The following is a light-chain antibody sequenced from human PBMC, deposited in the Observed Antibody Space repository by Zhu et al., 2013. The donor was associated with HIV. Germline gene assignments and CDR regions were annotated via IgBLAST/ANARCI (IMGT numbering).Light chain of an antibody. CDR1: QSVLYSSNNNNY. CDR2: WAS. CDR3: QQYYSTPPT. J-gene: IGKJ5*01. V-gene: IGKV4-1*01. Sequence: DIVMTQSPDSLAVSLGERATINCKSSQSVLYSSNNNNYLAWYQQKPGQPPKLLIYWASIRESGVPDRFSGSGSGTDFTLTISSLQAEDVAVYYCQQYYSTPPTFGQGTRLEIK.